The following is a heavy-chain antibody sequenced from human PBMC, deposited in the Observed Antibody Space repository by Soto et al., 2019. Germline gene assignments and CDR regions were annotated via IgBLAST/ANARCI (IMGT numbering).Heavy chain of an antibody. D-gene: IGHD2-15*01. Sequence: PSETLSLTCTVSGGSIGSYYWSWIRQPPGKGLEWIGYIYYSGSTNYNPSLKSRVTISVDTSKNQFSLKLSSVTAADTAVYYCARARDCSGGSCYSWWFDPWGQGTLVTVS. CDR1: GGSIGSYY. V-gene: IGHV4-59*01. CDR3: ARARDCSGGSCYSWWFDP. J-gene: IGHJ5*02. CDR2: IYYSGST.